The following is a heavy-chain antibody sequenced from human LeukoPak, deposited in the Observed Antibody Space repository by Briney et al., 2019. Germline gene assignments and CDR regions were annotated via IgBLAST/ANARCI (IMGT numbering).Heavy chain of an antibody. CDR3: ASVKVDTAMVLDY. CDR1: GGSISSYY. J-gene: IGHJ4*02. CDR2: IYYSGST. Sequence: PSETLSLTCTVSGGSISSYYWSWVRQPPGKGLEWIGYIYYSGSTNYNPSLKSRVTISVDTSKNQFSLKLSSVTAADTAVYYCASVKVDTAMVLDYWGQGTLVTVSS. D-gene: IGHD5-18*01. V-gene: IGHV4-59*08.